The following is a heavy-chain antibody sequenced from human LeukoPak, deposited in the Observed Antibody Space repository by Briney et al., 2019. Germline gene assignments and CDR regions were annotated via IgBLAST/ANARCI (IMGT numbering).Heavy chain of an antibody. Sequence: PGGSLRLSCAAPGFTFSSYWMSWVRQAPGKGLEWVANIKQDGSEKYYVDSVKGRFTISRDNAKNSLYLQMNSLRAEDTAVYYCARLYYDFWSGSTRFDYWGQGTLVTVSS. D-gene: IGHD3-3*01. CDR2: IKQDGSEK. V-gene: IGHV3-7*03. CDR1: GFTFSSYW. J-gene: IGHJ4*02. CDR3: ARLYYDFWSGSTRFDY.